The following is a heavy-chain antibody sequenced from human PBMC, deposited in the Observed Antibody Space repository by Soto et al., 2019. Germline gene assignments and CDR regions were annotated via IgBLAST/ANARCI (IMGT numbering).Heavy chain of an antibody. CDR3: ARGIAARPPFFDY. Sequence: PSETLSLTCAVSVASISGGSYFWTWIRHPPGKGLEWIGYISTTGRASYSPSLKSRVDISMDTSDNKFSLRLTSVTAADTAVYFCARGIAARPPFFDYWGQGTLVTVSS. CDR1: VASISGGSYF. CDR2: ISTTGRA. J-gene: IGHJ4*02. D-gene: IGHD6-6*01. V-gene: IGHV4-30-4*01.